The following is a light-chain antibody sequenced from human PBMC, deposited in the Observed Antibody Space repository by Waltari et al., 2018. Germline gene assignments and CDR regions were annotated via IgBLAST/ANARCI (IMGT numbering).Light chain of an antibody. V-gene: IGKV3-11*01. CDR1: EGLRND. CDR3: QHRHNWPPTFT. J-gene: IGKJ2*01. CDR2: GAS. Sequence: ASEGLRNDCAWDQQEPGQAPRLLSYGASERAPGIPARFSGSGSGTDFTLTISSLEPDDFAVYYGQHRHNWPPTFTFGQGTKLEVK.